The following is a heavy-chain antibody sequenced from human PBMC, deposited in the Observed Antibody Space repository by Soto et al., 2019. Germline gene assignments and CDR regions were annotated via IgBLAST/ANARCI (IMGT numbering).Heavy chain of an antibody. CDR2: ISPRSGGT. J-gene: IGHJ5*02. V-gene: IGHV1-2*02. Sequence: RQAPGQGFEWMGRISPRSGGTNYAQKFQGRVTMTWDTSLNTAYMELSSLISEDTAVYYCARGSIAARLPFNWFDPWGQGTLVTVSS. CDR3: ARGSIAARLPFNWFDP. D-gene: IGHD6-6*01.